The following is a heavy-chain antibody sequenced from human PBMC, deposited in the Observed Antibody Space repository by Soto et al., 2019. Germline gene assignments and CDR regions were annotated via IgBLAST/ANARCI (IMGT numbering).Heavy chain of an antibody. CDR1: GGTFSSYA. V-gene: IGHV1-69*13. CDR3: ARVLFIVARPNYFDY. D-gene: IGHD6-6*01. CDR2: IIPIFGTA. Sequence: SVKVSCKASGGTFSSYAISWVRQAPGQGLEWMGGIIPIFGTASYARKFQGRVTITADESTSTAYMELSSLRSEDTAVYYCARVLFIVARPNYFDYWGQGTLVTVSS. J-gene: IGHJ4*02.